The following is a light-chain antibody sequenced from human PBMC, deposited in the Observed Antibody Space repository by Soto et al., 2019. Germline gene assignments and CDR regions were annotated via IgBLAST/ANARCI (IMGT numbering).Light chain of an antibody. J-gene: IGLJ3*02. Sequence: HSALTQPASVSGSPGQSITISCTGTSSDDRYVSWYQQHPGKAPKLMISQATNRPSGVSDRFSGSKSGNTASLTISGLQADDEADYYCTSYTDNRVWVFGGGTKVTVL. CDR2: QAT. CDR1: SSDDRY. CDR3: TSYTDNRVWV. V-gene: IGLV2-14*01.